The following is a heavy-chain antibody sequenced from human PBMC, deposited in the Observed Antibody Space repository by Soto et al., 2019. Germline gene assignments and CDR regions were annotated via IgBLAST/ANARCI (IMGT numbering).Heavy chain of an antibody. CDR3: ARPIAVAGTYGMDV. CDR1: GYNFASYW. J-gene: IGHJ6*02. Sequence: GESLKISCMGSGYNFASYWIGWVRQMPGKGLEWMGIIYVRDSDTRYSPSFHGQVTISADKSISTAYLQWSSLKASDTAMYYCARPIAVAGTYGMDVWGQGTTVTVSS. D-gene: IGHD6-19*01. V-gene: IGHV5-51*01. CDR2: IYVRDSDT.